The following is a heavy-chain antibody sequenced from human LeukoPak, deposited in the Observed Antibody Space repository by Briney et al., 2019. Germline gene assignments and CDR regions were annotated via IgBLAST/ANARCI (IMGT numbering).Heavy chain of an antibody. J-gene: IGHJ4*02. Sequence: PGGSLRLSCAASGFTFSSYAMSWVRQAPGKGLEWVSAISGSGGSTYYADSVKGRFTISRDNSKNTLYLQMNSLRAEDTAVYYCAKDLEQQLVQDYFDYWGQGTLVTVSS. CDR2: ISGSGGST. D-gene: IGHD6-13*01. CDR3: AKDLEQQLVQDYFDY. CDR1: GFTFSSYA. V-gene: IGHV3-23*01.